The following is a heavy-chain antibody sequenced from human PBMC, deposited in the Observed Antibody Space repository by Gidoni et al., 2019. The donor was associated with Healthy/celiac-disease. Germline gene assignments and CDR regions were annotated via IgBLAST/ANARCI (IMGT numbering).Heavy chain of an antibody. J-gene: IGHJ4*02. CDR1: GGSISSYY. D-gene: IGHD4-17*01. CDR3: ARDPGGYGDYLDY. Sequence: QVQLQESGPGLVKPSETLSLTCTVSGGSISSYYWSWIRQPPGKGLEWIGYIYYSGSTNYNPSLKSRVTISVDTSKNQFSLKLSSVTAADTAVYYCARDPGGYGDYLDYWGQGTLVTVSS. CDR2: IYYSGST. V-gene: IGHV4-59*01.